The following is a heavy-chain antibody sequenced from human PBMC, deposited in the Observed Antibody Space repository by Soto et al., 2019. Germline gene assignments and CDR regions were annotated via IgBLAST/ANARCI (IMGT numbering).Heavy chain of an antibody. CDR1: GFTSSNYW. V-gene: IGHV3-7*01. D-gene: IGHD6-13*01. J-gene: IGHJ6*04. Sequence: EVQVVESGGGLVQPGGSLRLSCVASGFTSSNYWMNWVRQAPGKGLEWVANIKQDGSEKNYVDSVKGRFTISRDNAKNSLYLQMNSLRAEDMAVYYCAGSTSSWGVWGKGTTVTVSS. CDR3: AGSTSSWGV. CDR2: IKQDGSEK.